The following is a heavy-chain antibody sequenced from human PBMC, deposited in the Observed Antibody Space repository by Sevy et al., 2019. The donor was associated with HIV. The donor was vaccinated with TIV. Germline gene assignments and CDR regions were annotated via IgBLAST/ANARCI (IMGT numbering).Heavy chain of an antibody. CDR1: GFTFSSYW. D-gene: IGHD3-10*01. J-gene: IGHJ6*03. CDR2: IKQDGSEK. V-gene: IGHV3-7*03. CDR3: ARDPGYYGSGSYPYYYYYMDV. Sequence: GGSLRLSCAASGFTFSSYWMSWVRQAPGKGLEWVANIKQDGSEKYYVDSVKGRFTISRDNAKNSLYLQMNSLRAEDMAVYYCARDPGYYGSGSYPYYYYYMDVWGKGTTVTVSS.